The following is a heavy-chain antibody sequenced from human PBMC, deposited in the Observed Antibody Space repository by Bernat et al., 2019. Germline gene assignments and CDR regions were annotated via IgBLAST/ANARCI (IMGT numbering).Heavy chain of an antibody. Sequence: QVQLVQSGAEVKKPGASVKVSCKASGYTFISYGISWVRQAPGQGLEWMGWISAYNGNTNYAQKLQGRGTMTTDTSTSTSYLELRSLRSDDAAVYYCARATYYYDSSGYYYERFDYWGQGTLVTVSS. V-gene: IGHV1-18*01. J-gene: IGHJ4*02. CDR1: GYTFISYG. CDR2: ISAYNGNT. CDR3: ARATYYYDSSGYYYERFDY. D-gene: IGHD3-22*01.